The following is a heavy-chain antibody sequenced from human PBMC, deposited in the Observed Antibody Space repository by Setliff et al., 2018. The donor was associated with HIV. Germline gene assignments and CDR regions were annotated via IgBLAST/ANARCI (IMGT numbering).Heavy chain of an antibody. CDR1: GYTFTRYY. D-gene: IGHD6-19*01. Sequence: ASVQVSCKASGYTFTRYYIHWVRQVPGQGLEWMGIINPTVGRINYAQNLQGRVTMTRDTSTSTVYMELSSLRSEDTAVYYCARGESIAVAYYHYYYMDVWGKGTTVTVSS. CDR3: ARGESIAVAYYHYYYMDV. V-gene: IGHV1-46*01. J-gene: IGHJ6*03. CDR2: INPTVGRI.